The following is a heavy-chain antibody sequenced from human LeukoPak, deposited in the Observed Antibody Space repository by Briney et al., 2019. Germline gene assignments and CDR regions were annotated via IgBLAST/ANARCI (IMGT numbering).Heavy chain of an antibody. CDR2: ISSSGSTI. V-gene: IGHV3-11*04. CDR3: AREVAGVVPAAPAGTNWFDP. J-gene: IGHJ5*02. D-gene: IGHD2-2*01. Sequence: GGSLRLSCAASGFTFSDYYMSWIRQAPGKGLEWVSYISSSGSTIYYADSVKGRFTISRDNAKNSLYLQMNSLRAEDTAVYYCAREVAGVVPAAPAGTNWFDPWGQGTLVTVSS. CDR1: GFTFSDYY.